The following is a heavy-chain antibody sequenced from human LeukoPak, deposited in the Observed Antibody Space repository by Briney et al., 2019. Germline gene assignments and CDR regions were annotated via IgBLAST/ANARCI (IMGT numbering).Heavy chain of an antibody. D-gene: IGHD3-10*01. CDR1: GFTFSSYA. J-gene: IGHJ4*02. CDR3: AKDKVPYGSGSYYLFDY. V-gene: IGHV3-23*01. CDR2: ISGSGSST. Sequence: GGSLRLSCAASGFTFSSYAMNWVRQAPGKGLEWVSAISGSGSSTYYADSVKGRFTISRDNSKNTLHLQMNSLRAEDSAVYYCAKDKVPYGSGSYYLFDYWGQGTLVTVSS.